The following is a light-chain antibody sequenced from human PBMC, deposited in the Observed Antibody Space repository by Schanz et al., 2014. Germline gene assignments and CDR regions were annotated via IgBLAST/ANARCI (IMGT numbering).Light chain of an antibody. J-gene: IGKJ5*01. CDR2: AAS. CDR1: QGIRNS. Sequence: DIQMPQSPSSLSASVGDRVTITCRANQGIRNSVAWYQQKPGKVPKLLIYAASTLQSGVPSRFSGSGSGTDFTLTVSSLQPEDVATYYCQKYNGAPLITFGQGTRLEIK. V-gene: IGKV1-27*01. CDR3: QKYNGAPLIT.